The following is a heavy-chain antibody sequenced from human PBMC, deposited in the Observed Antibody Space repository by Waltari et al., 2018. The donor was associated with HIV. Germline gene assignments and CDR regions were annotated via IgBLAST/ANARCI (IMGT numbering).Heavy chain of an antibody. V-gene: IGHV3-33*01. D-gene: IGHD3-16*01. CDR1: GFIFRLFG. J-gene: IGHJ4*02. CDR3: ARDDQRWPRGSFDY. Sequence: QVQLVESGGGVVQPGRSLRLSCAAYGFIFRLFGWHWVRQSPGKGLEGVAVIWYDGTNSNYADSVKGRFTISRDKFNNTLYLEMKSLRPEDTAVYYCARDDQRWPRGSFDYWGQGALVTVSS. CDR2: IWYDGTNS.